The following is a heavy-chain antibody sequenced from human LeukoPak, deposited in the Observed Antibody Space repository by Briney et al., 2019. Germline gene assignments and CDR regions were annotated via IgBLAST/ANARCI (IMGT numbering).Heavy chain of an antibody. V-gene: IGHV1-18*01. CDR2: ISAYNGNT. CDR3: ARDREIAAAGPGSVDY. J-gene: IGHJ4*02. CDR1: GYTFTSYG. Sequence: ASVKVSCKASGYTFTSYGISWVRQAPGQGLEWMGWISAYNGNTNYAQKLQGRVTMTRDTSTSTVYMELSSLRSEDTAVYYCARDREIAAAGPGSVDYWGQGTLVTVSS. D-gene: IGHD6-13*01.